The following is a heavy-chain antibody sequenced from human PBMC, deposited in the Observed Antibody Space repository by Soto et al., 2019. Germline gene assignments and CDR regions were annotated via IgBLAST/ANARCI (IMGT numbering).Heavy chain of an antibody. Sequence: QVQLVQSGAEGQKPGSSVKVSCKASGGTCSSYAISWVRQAPGQGLELMGGIIPIFGTANYAQKFQGRVTITEDESTSTAYMALSRLRSEDKDVYYCERDKATRVGDGAVDLWGQGTMVTVSS. CDR2: IIPIFGTA. V-gene: IGHV1-69*01. D-gene: IGHD1-26*01. CDR1: GGTCSSYA. CDR3: ERDKATRVGDGAVDL. J-gene: IGHJ3*01.